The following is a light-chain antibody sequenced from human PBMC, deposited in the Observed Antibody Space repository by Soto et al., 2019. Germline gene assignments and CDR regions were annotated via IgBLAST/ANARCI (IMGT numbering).Light chain of an antibody. V-gene: IGKV1-5*03. CDR3: QHYNSSPWT. Sequence: DIQMTQSPSTLSASVGDRVTITCRASQSISSWLAWYQQKPGKAPKLLIYKASSIKSGVPSRFSGSGSGTEFTLTISSLQPDDFATYYCQHYNSSPWTFGQGTKVEIK. CDR2: KAS. CDR1: QSISSW. J-gene: IGKJ1*01.